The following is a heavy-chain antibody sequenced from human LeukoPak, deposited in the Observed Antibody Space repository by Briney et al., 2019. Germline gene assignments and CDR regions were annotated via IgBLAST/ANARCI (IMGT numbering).Heavy chain of an antibody. CDR2: IIPILGIA. CDR1: GGTFSSYA. Sequence: GASVKVSCKASGGTFSSYAISWVRQAPGQGLEWMGRIIPILGIANYAQKFQGRVTITADKSTSTAYMELSSLRSEDTAVYYCARGYGSGSYVYYYYGMDVWGQGTTVTVPS. D-gene: IGHD3-10*01. CDR3: ARGYGSGSYVYYYYGMDV. J-gene: IGHJ6*02. V-gene: IGHV1-69*04.